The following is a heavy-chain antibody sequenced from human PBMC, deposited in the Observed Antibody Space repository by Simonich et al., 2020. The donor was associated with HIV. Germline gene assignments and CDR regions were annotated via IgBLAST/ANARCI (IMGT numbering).Heavy chain of an antibody. J-gene: IGHJ4*02. CDR2: IYHSGGT. Sequence: QVQLQQWGAGLLKPSETLSLTCAVSGGSISSSNWWSWVRQPPGKGLEWIGEIYHSGGTNYNPSRRGRVTKSGDKSKNQFSLKLSSVTAADTAVYYCARDEARIAAAGTQDWGQGTLVTVSS. D-gene: IGHD6-13*01. V-gene: IGHV4-4*02. CDR1: GGSISSSNW. CDR3: ARDEARIAAAGTQD.